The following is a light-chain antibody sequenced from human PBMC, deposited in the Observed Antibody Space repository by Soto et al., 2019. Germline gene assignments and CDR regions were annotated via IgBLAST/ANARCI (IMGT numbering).Light chain of an antibody. Sequence: DIQMTQSPSSLSASVGDRVTITCQASQDISNCLNWYQQKPGKAPKLLIYDASKLETGGPSRFSGSGSATDFTLTISSLQAEDIARYYCQQCDQLPLTFGGGTKVEIK. J-gene: IGKJ4*02. CDR3: QQCDQLPLT. CDR2: DAS. V-gene: IGKV1-33*01. CDR1: QDISNC.